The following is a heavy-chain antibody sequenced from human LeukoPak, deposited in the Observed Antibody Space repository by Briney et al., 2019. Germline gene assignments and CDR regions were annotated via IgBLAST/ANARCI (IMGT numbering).Heavy chain of an antibody. V-gene: IGHV3-7*03. CDR2: IKQDGSEK. CDR1: GFTFSSYW. Sequence: PGGSLRLSCAASGFTFSSYWMSWVRQAPGKGLEWVANIKQDGSEKYYVDSVKGRFTISRDNSKNTLYLQMNSLRAEDTAVYYCAKVARRYSSTRANWFDPWGQGTLVTVSS. D-gene: IGHD6-13*01. CDR3: AKVARRYSSTRANWFDP. J-gene: IGHJ5*02.